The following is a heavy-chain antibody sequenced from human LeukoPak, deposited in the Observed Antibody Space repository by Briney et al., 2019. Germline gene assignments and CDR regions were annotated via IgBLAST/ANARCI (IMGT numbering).Heavy chain of an antibody. CDR3: ARDFSRSHAPPRDY. CDR1: GGSISSSSYY. V-gene: IGHV4-39*07. D-gene: IGHD2-2*01. Sequence: KPSETLSLTCTVSGGSISSSSYYWGWIRQPPGKGLEWIGSIYYSGSTYYNPSLKSRVTISVDTSKNQFSLKLGSVTAADTAVYYCARDFSRSHAPPRDYWGQGTLVTVSS. J-gene: IGHJ4*02. CDR2: IYYSGST.